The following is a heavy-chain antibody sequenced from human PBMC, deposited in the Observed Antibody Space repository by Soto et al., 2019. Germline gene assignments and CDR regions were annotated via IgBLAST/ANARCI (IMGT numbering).Heavy chain of an antibody. CDR1: GGTFSSYA. Sequence: QVQLVQSGAEVKKPGSSVKVSCKASGGTFSSYAISWVRQAPGQGLEWMGGIIPIFGTANYAQKSQGRVPITADESTSTAYMELSSLRSEDTAVYYCARERTHYEYVWGRYRVDAFDIWGQGTMVTVSS. CDR2: IIPIFGTA. V-gene: IGHV1-69*01. CDR3: ARERTHYEYVWGRYRVDAFDI. D-gene: IGHD3-16*02. J-gene: IGHJ3*02.